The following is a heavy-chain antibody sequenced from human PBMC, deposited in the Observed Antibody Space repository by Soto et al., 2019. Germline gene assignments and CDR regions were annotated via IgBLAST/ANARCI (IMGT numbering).Heavy chain of an antibody. CDR1: GGSISSYY. D-gene: IGHD1-1*01. CDR2: IYYSGST. J-gene: IGHJ6*02. CDR3: AREGTTVDSYYYYGMDV. Sequence: QVQLQESGPGLVKPSETLSLTCTVSGGSISSYYWSWIRQPPGKGLEWIGYIYYSGSTNYNPSLKSRFTISVYTSKNQFSLKLSSVTAADTAVYYCAREGTTVDSYYYYGMDVWGQGTTVTVSS. V-gene: IGHV4-59*01.